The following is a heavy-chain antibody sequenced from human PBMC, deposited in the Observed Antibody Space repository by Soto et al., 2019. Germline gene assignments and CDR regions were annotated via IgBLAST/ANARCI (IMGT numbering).Heavy chain of an antibody. V-gene: IGHV6-1*01. CDR2: TYYRSKWYN. CDR3: AREQQLVRGEVNWFDP. CDR1: GDSVSSNSAA. J-gene: IGHJ5*02. Sequence: SQTLSLTCAISGDSVSSNSAAWNWIRQSPSRGLEWLGRTYYRSKWYNDYAVSVKSRITINPDTSKNQFSLQLNSVTPEDTAVYYCAREQQLVRGEVNWFDPWGHGTLVTVSS. D-gene: IGHD6-13*01.